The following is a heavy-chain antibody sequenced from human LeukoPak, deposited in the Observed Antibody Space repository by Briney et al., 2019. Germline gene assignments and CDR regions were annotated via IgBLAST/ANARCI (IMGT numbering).Heavy chain of an antibody. D-gene: IGHD3-22*01. CDR3: ARGSKGHYYDSSGPFCYIDY. CDR2: ISAYNGNT. CDR1: GYTFTSYG. Sequence: ASVKVSCKASGYTFTSYGISWVRQAPGQGLEWMGWISAYNGNTNYAQKLQGRVTMTTDTSTSTAYMELRSLRSDDTAVYYCARGSKGHYYDSSGPFCYIDYWGQGTLVTVSS. J-gene: IGHJ4*02. V-gene: IGHV1-18*01.